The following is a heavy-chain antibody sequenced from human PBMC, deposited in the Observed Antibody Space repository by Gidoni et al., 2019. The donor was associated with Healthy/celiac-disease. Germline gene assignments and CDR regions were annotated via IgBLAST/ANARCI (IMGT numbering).Heavy chain of an antibody. J-gene: IGHJ3*02. Sequence: QLQLQESGPGLLKPSETLSLTCTFSGGSLSSSSYYWGWIRQPPGKGLEWIGSIYYSGSTYYNPSLKSRVTISVDTSKNQFSLKLSSVTAADTAVYYCARHGGYCSSTSCSDAFDIWGQGTMVTVSS. CDR3: ARHGGYCSSTSCSDAFDI. V-gene: IGHV4-39*01. D-gene: IGHD2-2*03. CDR1: GGSLSSSSYY. CDR2: IYYSGST.